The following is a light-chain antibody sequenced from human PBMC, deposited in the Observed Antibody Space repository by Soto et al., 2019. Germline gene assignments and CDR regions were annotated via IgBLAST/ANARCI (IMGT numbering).Light chain of an antibody. J-gene: IGLJ2*01. CDR2: DNN. V-gene: IGLV1-51*01. Sequence: QSVLTQPPSVSAAPGQKVTISCSGSSSNIGNSYVSWYQQLPGTAPRLLIYDNNKRPSGIPDRFSGSKSGTSATLGITGLQTGDEADYYCGTWDSSLSAVVIGAGTKVTVL. CDR3: GTWDSSLSAVV. CDR1: SSNIGNSY.